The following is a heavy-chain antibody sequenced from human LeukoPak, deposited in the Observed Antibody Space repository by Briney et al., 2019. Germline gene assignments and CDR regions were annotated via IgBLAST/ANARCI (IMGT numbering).Heavy chain of an antibody. D-gene: IGHD6-19*01. CDR2: IYYNGYT. V-gene: IGHV4-39*01. J-gene: IGHJ3*02. CDR3: ARPEALFSSGWYFAFDI. Sequence: SETLSLTCSVSGASISSTSHHWGWIRQPPGKGLEWIGAIYYNGYTYYNPSLRSRVTISVITAKNQFSLKLSSVTAADTAVYYCARPEALFSSGWYFAFDIWGQGTAVTVSS. CDR1: GASISSTSHH.